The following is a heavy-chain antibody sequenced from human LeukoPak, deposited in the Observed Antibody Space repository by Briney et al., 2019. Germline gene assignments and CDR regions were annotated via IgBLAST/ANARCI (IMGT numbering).Heavy chain of an antibody. CDR3: ARSRYGSTRTNYYMDV. D-gene: IGHD2-2*01. J-gene: IGHJ6*03. Sequence: SETLSLTCTVSGGSISSYYWSWIRQPPGKGLEWIGYIYYSGSTNYNPSLKSRVTISVDTSKNQFSLKLSSVTAADTAVYHCARSRYGSTRTNYYMDVWGKGTTVTVSS. V-gene: IGHV4-59*01. CDR1: GGSISSYY. CDR2: IYYSGST.